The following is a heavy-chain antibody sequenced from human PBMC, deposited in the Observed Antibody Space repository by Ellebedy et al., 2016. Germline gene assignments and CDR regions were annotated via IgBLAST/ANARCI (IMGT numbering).Heavy chain of an antibody. J-gene: IGHJ4*02. Sequence: GGSLRLSCAASGFTFDDYAMHWVRQAPGKGLEWVSGISWNSGSIGYADSVKGRFTISRDNAKNSLYLQMNSLRAEDTALYYCGKGSGDVFWNSIDYWGQGTLVTVSS. CDR1: GFTFDDYA. CDR2: ISWNSGSI. CDR3: GKGSGDVFWNSIDY. D-gene: IGHD2/OR15-2a*01. V-gene: IGHV3-9*01.